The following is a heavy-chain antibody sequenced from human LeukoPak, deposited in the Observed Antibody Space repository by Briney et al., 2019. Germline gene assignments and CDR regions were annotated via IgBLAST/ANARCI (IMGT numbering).Heavy chain of an antibody. D-gene: IGHD1-7*01. J-gene: IGHJ4*02. CDR1: GGSISSSTYY. V-gene: IGHV4-39*01. CDR3: ARQWYNWNSNNYFDY. CDR2: IYYSGSP. Sequence: PSETLSLTCTVSGGSISSSTYYWGWIRQPPGKGLEWIGSIYYSGSPYYNPSLKSRVTISVDTSKTQFSLKLSSVTAADTAVYYCARQWYNWNSNNYFDYWGRGTLVTVSS.